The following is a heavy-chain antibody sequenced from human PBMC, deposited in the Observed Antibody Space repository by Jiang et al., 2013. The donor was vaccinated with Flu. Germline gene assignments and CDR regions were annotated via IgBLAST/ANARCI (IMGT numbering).Heavy chain of an antibody. Sequence: APGKGLKWVSAISGSGGSTYYADSVKGRFTISRDNSKNTLYLQMNSLRAEDTAVYYCAKYDFWSGSIDYWGQGTLVTVSS. V-gene: IGHV3-23*01. CDR2: ISGSGGST. CDR3: AKYDFWSGSIDY. J-gene: IGHJ4*02. D-gene: IGHD3-3*01.